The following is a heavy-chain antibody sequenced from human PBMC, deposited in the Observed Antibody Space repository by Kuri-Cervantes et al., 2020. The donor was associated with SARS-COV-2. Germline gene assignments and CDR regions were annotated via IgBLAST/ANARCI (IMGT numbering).Heavy chain of an antibody. CDR3: ARLKAGQFDY. V-gene: IGHV4-39*07. J-gene: IGHJ4*02. CDR2: IYYSGST. Sequence: GSPRLSCTVSGGSISSSSYYWGWIRQPPGKGLEWIGSIYYSGSTYYNPSLKSRVTISVDTSKNQFSLKLSSVTAADTAVYYCARLKAGQFDYWGQGTLVTVSS. CDR1: GGSISSSSYY.